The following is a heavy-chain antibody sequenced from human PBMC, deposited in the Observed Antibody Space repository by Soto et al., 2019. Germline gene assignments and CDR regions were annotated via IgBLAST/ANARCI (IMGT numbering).Heavy chain of an antibody. CDR1: GFTFSSYA. CDR3: ARAAYDYGDYEEFDY. V-gene: IGHV3-30-3*01. D-gene: IGHD4-17*01. Sequence: QVQLVESGGGVVQPGRSLRLSCAASGFTFSSYAMHWVRQAPGKGLEWVAVISYDGSNKYYADSVKGRFTISRDNSKNTLDLQMNSLRAEDTAVYYCARAAYDYGDYEEFDYWGQGTLVTVSS. J-gene: IGHJ4*02. CDR2: ISYDGSNK.